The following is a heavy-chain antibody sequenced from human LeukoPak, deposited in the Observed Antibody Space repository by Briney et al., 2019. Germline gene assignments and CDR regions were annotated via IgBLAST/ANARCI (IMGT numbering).Heavy chain of an antibody. CDR1: GFTFSDYS. CDR2: ISRSSAYI. Sequence: NTGGSLRLSCAASGFTFSDYSMNWVRQAPGKGLEWVSSISRSSAYIYYADSVKGRFTISRDNAKNSVYLQMDSLRAEDTAVYYCARDWGKLTYCSSSNCPDAYDIWGQGTVVTVSS. D-gene: IGHD2-2*01. J-gene: IGHJ3*02. CDR3: ARDWGKLTYCSSSNCPDAYDI. V-gene: IGHV3-21*06.